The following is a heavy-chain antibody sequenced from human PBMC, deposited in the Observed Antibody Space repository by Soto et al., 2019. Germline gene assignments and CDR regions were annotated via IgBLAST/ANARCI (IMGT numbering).Heavy chain of an antibody. J-gene: IGHJ4*02. V-gene: IGHV3-48*02. D-gene: IGHD2-8*01. CDR3: ARDREWAFDY. CDR2: IRSSSTTI. CDR1: GFTFSTSS. Sequence: EVQLVEPGGGLVQPGGSLRLSCAASGFTFSTSSMSWVRQAPGKGLEWISYIRSSSTTIYYADSVKGRFTISRDNAKNSLYLQMDSLRDEDTAVYYCARDREWAFDYWGQGTLVTVSS.